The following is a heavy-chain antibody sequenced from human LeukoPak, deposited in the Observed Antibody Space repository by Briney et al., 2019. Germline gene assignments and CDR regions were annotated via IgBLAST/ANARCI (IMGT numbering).Heavy chain of an antibody. Sequence: GGSLRLSCAASGFTFDDYAMHWVRHAPGKGLEWVSLISWDGGSTYYADSVKGRFTISRDNSKNSLYLQMNSLRAEDTASYYCAKDFHPGIAVAGTGYFQHWGQGTLVTVSS. CDR1: GFTFDDYA. D-gene: IGHD6-19*01. V-gene: IGHV3-43D*03. J-gene: IGHJ1*01. CDR3: AKDFHPGIAVAGTGYFQH. CDR2: ISWDGGST.